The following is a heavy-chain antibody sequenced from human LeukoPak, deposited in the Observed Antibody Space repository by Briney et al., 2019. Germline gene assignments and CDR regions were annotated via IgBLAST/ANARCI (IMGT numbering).Heavy chain of an antibody. CDR1: GGSISSGSYY. D-gene: IGHD2-2*01. Sequence: SETLSLTCTVSGGSISSGSYYWSWIRQPAGKGLEWIGRIYTSGSTNYNPSLKSRVTISVDTSKNQFSLKLSPVTAADTAVYYCARGVVPAAYNWFDPWGQGTLVTVSS. CDR2: IYTSGST. J-gene: IGHJ5*02. CDR3: ARGVVPAAYNWFDP. V-gene: IGHV4-61*02.